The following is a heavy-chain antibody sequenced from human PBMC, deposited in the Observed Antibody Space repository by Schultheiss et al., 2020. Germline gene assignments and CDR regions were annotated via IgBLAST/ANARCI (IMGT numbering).Heavy chain of an antibody. V-gene: IGHV2-5*02. D-gene: IGHD3-22*01. J-gene: IGHJ5*02. CDR2: IYWDDDK. CDR3: ALASYYYDSSGYGVWFDP. Sequence: SGPTLVKPTETLTLTCTVSGFSLSNARMGVSWIRQPPGKALEWLALIYWDDDKRYSPSLKSRLTITKDTSKNQVVLTMTNMDPVDTATYYCALASYYYDSSGYGVWFDPWGQGTLVTVSS. CDR1: GFSLSNARMG.